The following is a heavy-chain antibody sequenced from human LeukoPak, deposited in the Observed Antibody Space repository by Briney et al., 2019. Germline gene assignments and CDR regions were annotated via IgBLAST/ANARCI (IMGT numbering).Heavy chain of an antibody. V-gene: IGHV3-30*03. CDR2: ISYDGSSK. Sequence: GGSLRLSCAASGFNSRTYGLHWVRQAPGKGLDWVATISYDGSSKYFADSVKGRFSISRDNAENSVLLEMSNLRAEDTAVYYCVRDFYCANGECYDYWGRGILVTVSP. J-gene: IGHJ4*02. D-gene: IGHD2-8*01. CDR1: GFNSRTYG. CDR3: VRDFYCANGECYDY.